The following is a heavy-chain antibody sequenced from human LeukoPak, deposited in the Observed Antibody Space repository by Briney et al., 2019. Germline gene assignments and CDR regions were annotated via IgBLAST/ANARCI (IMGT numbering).Heavy chain of an antibody. V-gene: IGHV4-34*01. CDR2: INHSGST. J-gene: IGHJ4*02. Sequence: SETLSLTCAVYGGPFSGYYWSWIRQPPGKGLEWIGEINHSGSTNYNPSLKSRVTISVDTSKNQFSLKLSSVTAADTAVYYCARVYAPYYYDSSGYFGYWGQGTLVTVSS. CDR3: ARVYAPYYYDSSGYFGY. D-gene: IGHD3-22*01. CDR1: GGPFSGYY.